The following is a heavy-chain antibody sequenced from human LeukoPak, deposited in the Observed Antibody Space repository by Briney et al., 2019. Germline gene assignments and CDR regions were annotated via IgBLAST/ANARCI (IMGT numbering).Heavy chain of an antibody. CDR3: PRDRRSSAGSDF. D-gene: IGHD6-13*01. J-gene: IGHJ4*02. V-gene: IGHV3-7*01. Sequence: GGSLRLSCATSGFTFSNYWMSWVRQAPGEGLEWVANINQGGSGKYYLDSVKGRFSISRDNAKNSLFLRMDSLRADDTAVYYCPRDRRSSAGSDFWGQGTRVTVSS. CDR1: GFTFSNYW. CDR2: INQGGSGK.